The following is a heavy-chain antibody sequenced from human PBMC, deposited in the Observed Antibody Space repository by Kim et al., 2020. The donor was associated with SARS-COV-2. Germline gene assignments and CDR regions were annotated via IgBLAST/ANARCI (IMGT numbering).Heavy chain of an antibody. J-gene: IGHJ4*02. CDR3: TSYSDYDEY. CDR2: NT. Sequence: NTYYADSVKGRFTISRDNAKSTQYLQMNSLRAEDTAVYYCTSYSDYDEYWGQGTLVTVAS. D-gene: IGHD4-4*01. V-gene: IGHV3-23*05.